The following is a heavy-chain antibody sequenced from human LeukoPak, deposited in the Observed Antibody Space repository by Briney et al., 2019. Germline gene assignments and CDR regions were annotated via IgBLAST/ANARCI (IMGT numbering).Heavy chain of an antibody. Sequence: GASVKVSCKASGYTFTSYGISWVRQAPGQGLEWMGWISAYNGNTNYAQKLQGRVTMTTDTSTSKAYMELRSLRSDDTALYYCGRDLLYCSGGGCSAVSYYYYGRDVWGKGTTVTVSS. CDR2: ISAYNGNT. CDR3: GRDLLYCSGGGCSAVSYYYYGRDV. J-gene: IGHJ6*04. CDR1: GYTFTSYG. V-gene: IGHV1-18*04. D-gene: IGHD2-15*01.